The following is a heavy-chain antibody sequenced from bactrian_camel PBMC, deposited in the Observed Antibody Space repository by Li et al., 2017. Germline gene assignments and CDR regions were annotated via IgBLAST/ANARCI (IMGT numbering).Heavy chain of an antibody. Sequence: VQLVESGGGSVQAGGSLRLSCAASGFVFRSHVMTWVRQAPGKGLEWVSRINRGGTTNYADSVKGRFTISKDNAKNTVYLQMGSLKPEDTAVYYCVIYSDAAGIWGHEYNYWAQGTQVTVS. J-gene: IGHJ4*01. CDR1: GFVFRSHV. V-gene: IGHV3S10*01. CDR3: VIYSDAAGIWGHEYNY. D-gene: IGHD4*01. CDR2: INRGGTT.